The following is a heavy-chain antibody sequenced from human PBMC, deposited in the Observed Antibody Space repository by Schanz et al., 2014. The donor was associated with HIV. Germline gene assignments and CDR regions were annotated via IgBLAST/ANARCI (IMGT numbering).Heavy chain of an antibody. CDR1: GGTFRTYA. CDR3: ARDLVDSSTWYDAFDI. D-gene: IGHD6-13*01. CDR2: INPNSGGT. Sequence: QVQMVQSGAEVKEPGSSLKISCKGSGGTFRTYAINWVRQAPGQGLEWMGWINPNSGGTNSAQKFQGRVTMSMDTSISTAYMEVRSLRSDDTALYFCARDLVDSSTWYDAFDIWGQGTKVTVSS. V-gene: IGHV1-2*02. J-gene: IGHJ3*02.